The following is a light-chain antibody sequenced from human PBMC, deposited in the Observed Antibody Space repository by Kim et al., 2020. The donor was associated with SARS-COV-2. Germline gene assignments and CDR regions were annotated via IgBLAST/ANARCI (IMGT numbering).Light chain of an antibody. J-gene: IGLJ3*02. V-gene: IGLV3-19*01. Sequence: AFGQTGRITCQGDSLRSYYASWYQQKPGQAPVLVIYGKNNRPSGIPDRFSGSSSGNTASLTITGAQAEDEADYYCNSRDSSGNHWVFGGGTQLTVL. CDR1: SLRSYY. CDR3: NSRDSSGNHWV. CDR2: GKN.